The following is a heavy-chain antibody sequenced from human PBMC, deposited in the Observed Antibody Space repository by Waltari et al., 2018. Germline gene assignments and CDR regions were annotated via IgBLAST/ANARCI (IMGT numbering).Heavy chain of an antibody. CDR1: GETVSSNRAA. Sequence: QGRLQQSGPGLVEPSQILSLTCVISGETVSSNRAAWNWIRQSPSRGLEWLGRTYNRSKWFNQYAVSVKSRITINPDTSKNQFSLQLNSVTPEDTAVYYCARGNLYFDYWGQGTLVTVSS. J-gene: IGHJ4*02. V-gene: IGHV6-1*01. CDR2: TYNRSKWFN. CDR3: ARGNLYFDY.